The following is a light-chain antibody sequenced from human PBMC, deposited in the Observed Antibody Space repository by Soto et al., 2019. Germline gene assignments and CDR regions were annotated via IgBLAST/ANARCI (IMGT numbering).Light chain of an antibody. V-gene: IGKV3-20*01. J-gene: IGKJ4*01. Sequence: ELGLTQSPGTLSLSRGERATLACRASQSVSSCYLAWYQQKPGQAPRLLIYGAYSKATGIPDRFSGSGSGTDFTLTISRLEPEDCAVYYCQQYDSSHITFVAGTKVEIK. CDR3: QQYDSSHIT. CDR2: GAY. CDR1: QSVSSCY.